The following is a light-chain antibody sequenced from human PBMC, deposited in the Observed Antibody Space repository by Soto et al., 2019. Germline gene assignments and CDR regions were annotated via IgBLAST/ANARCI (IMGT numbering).Light chain of an antibody. V-gene: IGLV1-44*01. Sequence: QSVLTQPPSASGTPGQRVTISCSGSSSNIGSNTVNWYQQFPGTAPKLLIYSNNQRPSGVPDRFSGSKSGTSASLAISGLQSDDEADYYCAAWDDSLNGLVFGGGTKLPS. CDR1: SSNIGSNT. CDR2: SNN. J-gene: IGLJ2*01. CDR3: AAWDDSLNGLV.